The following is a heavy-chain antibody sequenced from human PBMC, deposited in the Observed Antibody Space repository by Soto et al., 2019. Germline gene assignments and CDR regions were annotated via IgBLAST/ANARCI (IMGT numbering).Heavy chain of an antibody. CDR2: IIPIFGTA. CDR1: GGTFSSYA. V-gene: IGHV1-69*01. D-gene: IGHD3-3*01. CDR3: ARGLGVWRFESITIFGVVPNSYYYGMDV. Sequence: QVQLVQSGAEVKKPGSSVKVSCKASGGTFSSYAISWVRQAPGQGLEWMGGIIPIFGTANYAQKFQGRVSITADESKGTAYMEMSCLRSEDTAVYYCARGLGVWRFESITIFGVVPNSYYYGMDVWGQGTKVTVSS. J-gene: IGHJ6*02.